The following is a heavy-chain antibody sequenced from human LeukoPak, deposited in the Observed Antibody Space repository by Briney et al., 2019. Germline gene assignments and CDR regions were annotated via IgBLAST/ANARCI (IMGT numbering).Heavy chain of an antibody. V-gene: IGHV4-34*01. CDR2: INHSGST. J-gene: IGHJ4*02. Sequence: ASETLSLTCAVYGGSFSGYYWSWIRQPPGKGLEWIGEINHSGSTNYNPSLKSRVTISVDTSKNQFSLKLSSVTAADTAVYYCARLGYGVGYWGQRTLVTVSS. D-gene: IGHD4-17*01. CDR1: GGSFSGYY. CDR3: ARLGYGVGY.